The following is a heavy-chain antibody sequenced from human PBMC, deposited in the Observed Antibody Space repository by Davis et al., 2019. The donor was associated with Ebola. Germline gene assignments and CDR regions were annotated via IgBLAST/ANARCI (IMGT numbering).Heavy chain of an antibody. J-gene: IGHJ4*02. V-gene: IGHV3-7*03. CDR2: INEDGSAG. CDR3: AGGGYTGFRDS. CDR1: GFTSSSFW. Sequence: GESLKISCAASGFTSSSFWMIWVRQAPGKGLDWVANINEDGSAGYYVDSVKGRFTISRDKSRNTVYLQMDSLRADDTAFYYCAGGGYTGFRDSWGQGTLVTVSS. D-gene: IGHD5-12*01.